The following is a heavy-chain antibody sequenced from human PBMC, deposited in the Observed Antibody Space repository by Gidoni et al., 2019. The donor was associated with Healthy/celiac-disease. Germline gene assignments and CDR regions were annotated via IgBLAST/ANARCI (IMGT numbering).Heavy chain of an antibody. V-gene: IGHV3-23*01. CDR1: CLTFRRYA. Sequence: EVQLLESWGSVVQPGGSLRLSCAASCLTFRRYAMSWVRQAPGKVLECVSAISGSGGSTYYADSVKGRFTISRDNSKNTLYLQMNSLSAEDTAVYYCAKETSWYSSSGDYWGQGTLVTVSS. D-gene: IGHD6-13*01. CDR2: ISGSGGST. J-gene: IGHJ4*02. CDR3: AKETSWYSSSGDY.